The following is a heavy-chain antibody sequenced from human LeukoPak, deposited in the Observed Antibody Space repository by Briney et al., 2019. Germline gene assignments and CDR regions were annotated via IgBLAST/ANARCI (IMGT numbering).Heavy chain of an antibody. D-gene: IGHD5-12*01. V-gene: IGHV3-30*09. CDR3: ARDQGGYDPVYYYGMDV. CDR2: ITYDGSNK. J-gene: IGHJ6*04. Sequence: GRNLRLACAASGFTFSSYAMQWVRQAPGKGLEWVAVITYDGSNKYYADSGKGRCAISRDNSKNTLYLQMNSLRAEDTAVYYCARDQGGYDPVYYYGMDVWGKGSTVTVSS. CDR1: GFTFSSYA.